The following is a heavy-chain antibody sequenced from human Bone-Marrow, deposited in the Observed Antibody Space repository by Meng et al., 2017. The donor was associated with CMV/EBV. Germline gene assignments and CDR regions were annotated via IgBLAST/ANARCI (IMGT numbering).Heavy chain of an antibody. V-gene: IGHV3-30*04. CDR1: GFTFSSYA. D-gene: IGHD3-16*02. Sequence: GESLKISCAASGFTFSSYAMHWVRQAPGKGLEWVATISYDGSNKHHADSVKGRITISRDNSKNTLYLQMNSLRAEDTAVYYCAKDLIRVTYDGRLGELSFDYWGQGTLVTVSS. CDR3: AKDLIRVTYDGRLGELSFDY. J-gene: IGHJ4*02. CDR2: ISYDGSNK.